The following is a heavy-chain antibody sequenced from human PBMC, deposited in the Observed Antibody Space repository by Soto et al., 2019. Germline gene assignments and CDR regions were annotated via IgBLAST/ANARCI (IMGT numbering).Heavy chain of an antibody. J-gene: IGHJ4*02. CDR3: ARDPLGTDNGRSADFAH. CDR2: IHSDATA. CDR1: GCTVRTNY. V-gene: IGHV3-53*01. Sequence: PGGSLRLSGAASGCTVRTNYMNWVRQAPGKGLQWVSVIHSDATAYYADSVKGRFTISRDVSKNTLFLQMNSLRAEDTAIYYCARDPLGTDNGRSADFAHSGQGTLVTVSS. D-gene: IGHD4-17*01.